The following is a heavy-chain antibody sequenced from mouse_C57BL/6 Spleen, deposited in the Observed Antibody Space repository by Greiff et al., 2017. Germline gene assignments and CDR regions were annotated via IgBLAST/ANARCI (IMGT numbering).Heavy chain of an antibody. V-gene: IGHV2-2*01. CDR3: ARKRGVSYGSSYDYAMDY. CDR1: GFSLTSYG. D-gene: IGHD1-1*01. Sequence: VQLQQSGPGLVQPSQSLSITCTVSGFSLTSYGVHWVRQSPGKGLEWLGVIWSGGSTDYNAAFISRLSISKDNSKSQVFFKMNSLQADDTAIYXCARKRGVSYGSSYDYAMDYWGQGTSVTVSS. J-gene: IGHJ4*01. CDR2: IWSGGST.